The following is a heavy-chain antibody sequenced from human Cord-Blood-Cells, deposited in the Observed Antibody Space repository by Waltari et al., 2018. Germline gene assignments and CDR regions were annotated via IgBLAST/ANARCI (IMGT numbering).Heavy chain of an antibody. J-gene: IGHJ4*02. Sequence: QLQLQESGPGLVKPSATLSLPCTVSGGSISSSSHYWGWIRQPPGKGLEWIGSIYYSGSTYYNPSLKSRVTISVDTSKNQFSLKLSSVTAADTAVYYCAEAAAGHYWGQGTLVTVSS. V-gene: IGHV4-39*07. CDR3: AEAAAGHY. CDR2: IYYSGST. CDR1: GGSISSSSHY. D-gene: IGHD6-13*01.